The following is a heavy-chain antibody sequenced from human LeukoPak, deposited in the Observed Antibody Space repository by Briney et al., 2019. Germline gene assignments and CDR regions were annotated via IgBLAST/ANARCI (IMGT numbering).Heavy chain of an antibody. CDR1: GFTFDDYA. CDR3: AKDGSDYGDSWFDP. J-gene: IGHJ5*02. V-gene: IGHV3-9*01. CDR2: ISWNSGSI. D-gene: IGHD4-17*01. Sequence: LRLSCAASGFTFDDYAMHWVRQAPGKGLEWVSGISWNSGSIGYADSVKGRFTISRDNAKNSLYLQMNSLRAEDTALYYCAKDGSDYGDSWFDPWGQGTLVTVSS.